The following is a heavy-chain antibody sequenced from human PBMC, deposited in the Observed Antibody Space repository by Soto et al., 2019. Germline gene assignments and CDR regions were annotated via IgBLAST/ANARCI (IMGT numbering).Heavy chain of an antibody. J-gene: IGHJ5*02. D-gene: IGHD5-12*01. Sequence: SETLSLTCTVSGGSISSYYWSWIRQPPGKGLEWIGYIYYSGSTNYNPSLKSRVTISVDTSKNQFSLKLSSVTAADTAVYYCARDDSGYDFGWFDPWGQGTLVTVSS. V-gene: IGHV4-59*01. CDR2: IYYSGST. CDR1: GGSISSYY. CDR3: ARDDSGYDFGWFDP.